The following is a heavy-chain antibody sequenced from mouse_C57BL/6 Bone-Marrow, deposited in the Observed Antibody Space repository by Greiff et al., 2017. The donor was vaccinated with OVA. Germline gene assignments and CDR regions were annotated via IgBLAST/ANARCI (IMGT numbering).Heavy chain of an antibody. V-gene: IGHV14-4*01. CDR2: IDPENGDT. J-gene: IGHJ2*01. CDR3: TADCGSCFPFDY. CDR1: GYTINDDY. D-gene: IGHD1-1*01. Sequence: VQLQQSGAELVKPGDSVKLSCTASGYTINDDYMHWVKQRPEQSLEWIGWIDPENGDTEYASKFQGKATITADTSSNTAYLQLSSLTSEDTAVYYCTADCGSCFPFDYWGQGTTLTVSS.